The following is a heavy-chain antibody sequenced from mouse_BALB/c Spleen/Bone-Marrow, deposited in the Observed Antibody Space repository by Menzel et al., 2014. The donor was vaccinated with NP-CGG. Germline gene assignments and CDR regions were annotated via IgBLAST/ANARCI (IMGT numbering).Heavy chain of an antibody. CDR2: IRNKANGYTT. V-gene: IGHV7-3*02. CDR3: AVMDY. CDR1: GFTFTDYY. J-gene: IGHJ4*01. Sequence: DVQLVESGGGLVQPGGSLRLSCATSGFTFTDYYMSWVRQPPGKALEWLGFIRNKANGYTTEYSASVKGRFTISRDNSQSILYLQMNTLRAEDSATYYCAVMDYRGQGTSVTVSS.